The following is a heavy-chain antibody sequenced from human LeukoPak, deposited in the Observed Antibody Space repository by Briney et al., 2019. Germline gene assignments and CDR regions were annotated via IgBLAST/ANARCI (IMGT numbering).Heavy chain of an antibody. CDR3: ARDRSDNLTQIAVAAVLVFDY. V-gene: IGHV4-39*07. CDR2: IYYSGST. D-gene: IGHD6-19*01. Sequence: SETLSLTCTVSGGSISSSSYYWGWIRQPPGKGLEWIGSIYYSGSTYYNPSLKSRVTISVDTSKNQFSLKLSSVTAADTAVYYCARDRSDNLTQIAVAAVLVFDYWGQGTLVTVSS. CDR1: GGSISSSSYY. J-gene: IGHJ4*02.